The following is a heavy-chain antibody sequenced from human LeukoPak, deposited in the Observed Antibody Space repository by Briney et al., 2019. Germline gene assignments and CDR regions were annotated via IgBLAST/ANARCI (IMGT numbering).Heavy chain of an antibody. CDR3: ARDEQQLVHTPTFDY. CDR2: ISNDGSNK. J-gene: IGHJ4*02. V-gene: IGHV3-30-3*01. Sequence: GRSLRLSCAASGFTFSSYAMHWVRQAPGKGLEWVAVISNDGSNKYYADSVKGRFTISRDNSKNTLYLQMNSLRAEDTAVYYCARDEQQLVHTPTFDYWGQGTLVTVSS. CDR1: GFTFSSYA. D-gene: IGHD6-13*01.